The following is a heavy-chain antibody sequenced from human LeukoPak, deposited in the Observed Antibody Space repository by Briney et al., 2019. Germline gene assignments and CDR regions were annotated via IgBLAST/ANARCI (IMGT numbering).Heavy chain of an antibody. Sequence: GGSLRLSCAGSGFTFSTYEMNWVRQAPGKGLEWVSHISSSGGTIYYADSVKGRFAISRDNAKNSLFLQMNSLRADDTAVYYCAIDLAARLDYWGQGTLVTVSS. CDR3: AIDLAARLDY. V-gene: IGHV3-48*03. CDR1: GFTFSTYE. D-gene: IGHD6-6*01. CDR2: ISSSGGTI. J-gene: IGHJ4*02.